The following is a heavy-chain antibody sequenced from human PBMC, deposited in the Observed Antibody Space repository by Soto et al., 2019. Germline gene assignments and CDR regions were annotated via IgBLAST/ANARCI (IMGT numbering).Heavy chain of an antibody. J-gene: IGHJ6*02. V-gene: IGHV1-18*04. Sequence: ASVKVSCKASGYTFTSYGISWVRQAPGQGLEWMGWISAYNGNTNYAQKLQGRVTMTTDTSTSTAYMELRSLRSDDTAVYYCASGRRSHYYYYVMDVWGQGTTVTVSS. CDR3: ASGRRSHYYYYVMDV. D-gene: IGHD4-17*01. CDR2: ISAYNGNT. CDR1: GYTFTSYG.